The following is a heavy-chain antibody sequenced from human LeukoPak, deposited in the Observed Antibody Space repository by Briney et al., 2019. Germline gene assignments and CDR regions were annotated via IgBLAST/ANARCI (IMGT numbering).Heavy chain of an antibody. CDR2: MNPNSGNT. J-gene: IGHJ3*02. D-gene: IGHD2-15*01. V-gene: IGHV1-8*01. CDR3: ARGPGIGYWAEEATAFDI. Sequence: ASVKVSCKASGYTFTSYDINWVRQATGQGLEWMGWMNPNSGNTGYAQKFQGRVTMTRNTSISTAYMELSSLRSEDTAVYYCARGPGIGYWAEEATAFDIWGQGTMDTVSS. CDR1: GYTFTSYD.